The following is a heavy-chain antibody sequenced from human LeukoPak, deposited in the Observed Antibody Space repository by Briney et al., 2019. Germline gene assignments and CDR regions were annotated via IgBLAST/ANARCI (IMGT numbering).Heavy chain of an antibody. Sequence: SQTLSLTCTVSGGSISSVNYYWSWIRQPPGKGLEWIGYIYYSGSTYYNPSLRSRVTISVDTSKNQFSLKLSSVTAADTAVYYCARDPHPYYCSSISCYENSFDIWGQGTMVTVSS. D-gene: IGHD2-2*01. CDR1: GGSISSVNYY. V-gene: IGHV4-30-4*01. CDR3: ARDPHPYYCSSISCYENSFDI. J-gene: IGHJ3*02. CDR2: IYYSGST.